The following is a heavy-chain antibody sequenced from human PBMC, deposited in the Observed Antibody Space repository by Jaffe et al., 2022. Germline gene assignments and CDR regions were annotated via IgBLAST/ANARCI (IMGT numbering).Heavy chain of an antibody. J-gene: IGHJ6*03. CDR2: IRYDGSNK. Sequence: QVQLVESGGGVVQPGGSLRLSCAASGFTFSSYGMHWVRQAPGKGLEWVAFIRYDGSNKYYADSVKGRFTISRDNSKNTLYLQMNSLRAEDTAVYYCAKVALTDGGIVVVPAARGFRYYYYMDVWGKGTTVTVSS. CDR3: AKVALTDGGIVVVPAARGFRYYYYMDV. CDR1: GFTFSSYG. V-gene: IGHV3-30*02. D-gene: IGHD2-2*01.